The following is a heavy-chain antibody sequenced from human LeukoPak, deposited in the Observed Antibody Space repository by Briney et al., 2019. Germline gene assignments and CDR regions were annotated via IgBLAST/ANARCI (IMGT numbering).Heavy chain of an antibody. CDR1: GGSISSGGYY. V-gene: IGHV4-31*03. CDR2: IYYSGTT. Sequence: SQTLSLTCTVSGGSISSGGYYWSWLRQHPGKGLEWIGYIYYSGTTKYNPSLKSRVTISIDTSKNQFSLKVNSLTAADTAVYYCARGQPQRYSSGWYVNWFDPWGQGTLVTVSS. J-gene: IGHJ5*02. CDR3: ARGQPQRYSSGWYVNWFDP. D-gene: IGHD6-19*01.